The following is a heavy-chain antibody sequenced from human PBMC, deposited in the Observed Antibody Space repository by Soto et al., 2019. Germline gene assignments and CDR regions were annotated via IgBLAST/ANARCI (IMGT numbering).Heavy chain of an antibody. V-gene: IGHV1-18*04. D-gene: IGHD4-4*01. Sequence: RASVKVSCKASGYTFTSYGISWVRQAPGQGLEWMGWISAYNGNTNYAQKLQGRVTMTTDTSTSTAYMELRSLRSDDTAVYYCARDNSNYRYYGMDVWGQGTTVTVSS. CDR3: ARDNSNYRYYGMDV. CDR2: ISAYNGNT. CDR1: GYTFTSYG. J-gene: IGHJ6*02.